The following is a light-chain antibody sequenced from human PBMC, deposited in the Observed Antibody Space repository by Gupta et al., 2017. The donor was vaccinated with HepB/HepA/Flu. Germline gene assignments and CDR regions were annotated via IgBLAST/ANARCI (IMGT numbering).Light chain of an antibody. CDR2: DVT. J-gene: IGLJ3*02. CDR3: SSFTRSTSTLVL. V-gene: IGLV2-14*03. CDR1: SSDVGGYNS. Sequence: QSALTQPASVSGSPGQSITSSCTGTSSDVGGYNSVSWYQQYPGKAPKLLIYDVTARPSGISTRFSASKSGNTASLTISGLQTEDEADYFCSSFTRSTSTLVLFGGGTKVTVL.